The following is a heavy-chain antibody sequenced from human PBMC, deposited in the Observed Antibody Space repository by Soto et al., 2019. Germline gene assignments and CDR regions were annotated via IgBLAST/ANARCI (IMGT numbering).Heavy chain of an antibody. CDR3: ARHEGLEWTSHDAFDI. CDR2: IYYSGST. V-gene: IGHV4-39*01. D-gene: IGHD3-3*01. J-gene: IGHJ3*02. Sequence: QLQLQESGPGLVKPSETLSLTCTVSGGSISSSSYYWGWIRQPPGKGLEWIGSIYYSGSTYYNPPRKRRVTISVDTSKNQFSLKLSSVTAADTAVYYCARHEGLEWTSHDAFDIWGQGTMVTVSS. CDR1: GGSISSSSYY.